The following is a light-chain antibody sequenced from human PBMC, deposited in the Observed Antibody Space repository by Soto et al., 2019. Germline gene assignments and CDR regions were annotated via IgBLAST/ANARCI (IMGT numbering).Light chain of an antibody. Sequence: QPVLTQPPSVSGAPGQKVIISCTGNSSNIGAGYDVHWYQQLPGTAPKLLIYGNSNRPSGVPDRLSGSKSGTSASLAITGLQVEDEADYYCQSYDSSLSAAVFGGGTKLTVL. V-gene: IGLV1-40*01. CDR2: GNS. CDR1: SSNIGAGYD. J-gene: IGLJ2*01. CDR3: QSYDSSLSAAV.